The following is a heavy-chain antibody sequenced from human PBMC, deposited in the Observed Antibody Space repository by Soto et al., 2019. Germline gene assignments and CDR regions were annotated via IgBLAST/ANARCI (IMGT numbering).Heavy chain of an antibody. Sequence: QVQLVESGGGVVQPGRSLRLSCAASGFTFSSYGMHWVRQAPGKGLEWVAVIWYDGSNKYYADSVKGRFTISRDNSKNTLYLQMTSLRAEDTAVYYCARASYYYGSGSYGGIDYWGQGTLVTVSS. D-gene: IGHD3-10*01. CDR3: ARASYYYGSGSYGGIDY. J-gene: IGHJ4*02. CDR1: GFTFSSYG. V-gene: IGHV3-33*01. CDR2: IWYDGSNK.